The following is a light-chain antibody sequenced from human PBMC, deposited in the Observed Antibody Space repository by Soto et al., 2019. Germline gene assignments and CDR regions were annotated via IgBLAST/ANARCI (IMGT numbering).Light chain of an antibody. CDR2: WAS. J-gene: IGKJ1*01. CDR1: QSVLSSSNNKNY. V-gene: IGKV4-1*01. CDR3: QQHYSTPT. Sequence: DIVMTQSPDSLAVSLGERATVNCKSSQSVLSSSNNKNYLAWYQQKRGQPPKLLVSWASTRESGVPDRFSGSGSGTDFTLTISSLQAEDVAVYYCQQHYSTPTFGQGTKAEIK.